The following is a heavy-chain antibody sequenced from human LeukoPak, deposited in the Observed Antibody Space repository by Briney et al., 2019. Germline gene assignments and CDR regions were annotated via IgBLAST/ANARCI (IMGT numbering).Heavy chain of an antibody. J-gene: IGHJ4*02. Sequence: SETLSLTCTVSGGSISSSSYYWGWIRQPPGKGLEWIGSIYYSGSTYYNPSLKSRVTISVDTSKNQFSLKLSSVTAADTAVYYCARRDIAVAGVCFDYWGQGTLVTVSS. CDR3: ARRDIAVAGVCFDY. V-gene: IGHV4-39*01. CDR2: IYYSGST. D-gene: IGHD6-19*01. CDR1: GGSISSSSYY.